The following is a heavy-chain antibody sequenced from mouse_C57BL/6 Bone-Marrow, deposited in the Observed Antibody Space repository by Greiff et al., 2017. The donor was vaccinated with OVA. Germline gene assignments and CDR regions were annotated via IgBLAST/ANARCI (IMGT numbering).Heavy chain of an antibody. D-gene: IGHD4-1*01. CDR1: GFTFSSYG. V-gene: IGHV5-6*01. J-gene: IGHJ4*01. Sequence: EVKLMESGGDLVKPGGSLKLSCAASGFTFSSYGMSWVRQTPDKRLEWVATISSGGSYTYYPDSVKGRFTISRDNAKNTLYLQMSSLKSEDTAMYYCARLITGKDAMDYWGQGTSVTVSS. CDR2: ISSGGSYT. CDR3: ARLITGKDAMDY.